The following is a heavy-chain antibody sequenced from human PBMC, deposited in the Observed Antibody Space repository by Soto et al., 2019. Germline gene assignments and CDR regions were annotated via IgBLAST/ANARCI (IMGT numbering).Heavy chain of an antibody. CDR2: INSDGSST. D-gene: IGHD2-8*01. Sequence: GGSLRLSCAASGFTFSSYWMHWVRQAPGKGLVWVSRINSDGSSTSYADSVKGRFTISRDNAKNTLYLQMNSLRAADTAVYYCARVPDLMLDARNWSDPWGQGTLVTVS. CDR1: GFTFSSYW. V-gene: IGHV3-74*01. J-gene: IGHJ5*02. CDR3: ARVPDLMLDARNWSDP.